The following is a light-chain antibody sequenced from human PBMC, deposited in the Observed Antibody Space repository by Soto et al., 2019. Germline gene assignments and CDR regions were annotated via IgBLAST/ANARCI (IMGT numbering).Light chain of an antibody. V-gene: IGKV1-5*01. J-gene: IGKJ1*01. CDR1: QSISSW. CDR2: DTS. Sequence: DIQMTQSPSTLSASVGDRVTITCRASQSISSWLAWYQQKPGKAPKLLIYDTSSLKSGVPSRFSGSGSGTEFALTISSLQPDDFAPYYCQQYNSYSTFGQGTKVEIK. CDR3: QQYNSYST.